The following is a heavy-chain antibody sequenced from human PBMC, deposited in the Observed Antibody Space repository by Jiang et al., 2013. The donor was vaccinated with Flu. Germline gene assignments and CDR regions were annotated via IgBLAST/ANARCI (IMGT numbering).Heavy chain of an antibody. CDR2: IYPGDSDT. D-gene: IGHD3-10*01. V-gene: IGHV5-51*01. CDR3: ARHAEVRGRNAFDY. J-gene: IGHJ4*02. Sequence: PGKGLEWMGIIYPGDSDTRYSPSFQGQVTISADKSISTAYLQWSSLKASDTAMYYCARHAEVRGRNAFDYWGQGTLVTVSS.